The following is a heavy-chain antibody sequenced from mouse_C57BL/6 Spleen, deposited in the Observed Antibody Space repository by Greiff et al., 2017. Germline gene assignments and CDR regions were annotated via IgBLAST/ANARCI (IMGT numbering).Heavy chain of an antibody. CDR3: ARDYGKGRYYFDY. CDR2: ISDGGSYT. CDR1: GFTFSSYA. J-gene: IGHJ2*01. D-gene: IGHD2-1*01. Sequence: EVQLVESGGGLVKPGGSLKLSCAASGFTFSSYAMSWVRQTPEKRLEWVATISDGGSYTYYPDNVKGRFTISRDNAKNNLYLQMSHLKSEETAMYYCARDYGKGRYYFDYWGQGTTLTVSS. V-gene: IGHV5-4*01.